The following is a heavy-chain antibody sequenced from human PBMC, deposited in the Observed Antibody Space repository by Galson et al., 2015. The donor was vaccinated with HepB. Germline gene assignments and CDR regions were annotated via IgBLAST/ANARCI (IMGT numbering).Heavy chain of an antibody. V-gene: IGHV1-46*01. J-gene: IGHJ4*02. CDR1: GYTFTSYY. CDR3: ARDLLAAAGTPGFDY. Sequence: QSGAEVKKPGESLKVSCKASGYTFTSYYMHWVRQAPGQGLEWMGIINPSGGSTSYAQKFQGRVTMTRDTSTSTVFMELSSLRSEDTAVYYCARDLLAAAGTPGFDYWGQGTLVTVSS. CDR2: INPSGGST. D-gene: IGHD6-13*01.